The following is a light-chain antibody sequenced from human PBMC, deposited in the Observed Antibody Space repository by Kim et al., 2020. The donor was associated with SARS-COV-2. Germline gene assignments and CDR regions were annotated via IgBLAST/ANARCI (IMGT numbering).Light chain of an antibody. CDR1: GSDVGGYNY. CDR2: DVS. V-gene: IGLV2-14*03. J-gene: IGLJ2*01. CDR3: SSYTSSSTRV. Sequence: QSVLTQPVSVSGSPGQSITVSCTGTGSDVGGYNYVSWYQQHPGKAPKLMIYDVSNRPSGVSDRFSGSKSGNAASLTISGLQAEDEADYYCSSYTSSSTRVFGGGTQLTVL.